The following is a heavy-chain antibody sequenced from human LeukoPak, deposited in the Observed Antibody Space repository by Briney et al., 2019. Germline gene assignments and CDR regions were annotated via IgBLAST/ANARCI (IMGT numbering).Heavy chain of an antibody. J-gene: IGHJ4*02. CDR1: GYIFGHNG. CDR2: ISAYYGDT. Sequence: ASVKVSCKTSGYIFGHNGISWVRQAPGQGPEWMGWISAYYGDTKYAQKFQGRVTMTRDTSTSTVYMELRSLRSDDTAVYYCARDSYSSGWLRHFDYWGQGTLVTVSS. CDR3: ARDSYSSGWLRHFDY. V-gene: IGHV1-18*01. D-gene: IGHD6-19*01.